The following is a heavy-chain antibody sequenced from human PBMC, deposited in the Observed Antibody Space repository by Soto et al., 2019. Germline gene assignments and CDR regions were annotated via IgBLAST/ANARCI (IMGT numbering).Heavy chain of an antibody. D-gene: IGHD3-10*02. V-gene: IGHV4-38-2*01. Sequence: SETLSLTCGVSGYSISSGYYWAWIRQPPGKGLEWIGDIYHIGRTHLNPSLKSRIFMSVDTSRNQFSLNLTSVTAADTAVYYCARRAPMLAFDVWGQGTMVTVSS. CDR3: ARRAPMLAFDV. J-gene: IGHJ3*01. CDR1: GYSISSGYY. CDR2: IYHIGRT.